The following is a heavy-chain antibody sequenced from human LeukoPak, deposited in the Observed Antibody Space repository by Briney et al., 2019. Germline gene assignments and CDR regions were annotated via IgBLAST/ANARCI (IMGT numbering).Heavy chain of an antibody. Sequence: SVKVSCKASGGTFSSYAISWVRQAPRQGLEWMGRIIPILGIANYAQKFQGRVTITADKSTSTAYMELSSLRSEDTAVYYCARSYYDILTGYKSTGMDVWGQGTTVTVSS. CDR2: IIPILGIA. V-gene: IGHV1-69*04. CDR3: ARSYYDILTGYKSTGMDV. J-gene: IGHJ6*02. D-gene: IGHD3-9*01. CDR1: GGTFSSYA.